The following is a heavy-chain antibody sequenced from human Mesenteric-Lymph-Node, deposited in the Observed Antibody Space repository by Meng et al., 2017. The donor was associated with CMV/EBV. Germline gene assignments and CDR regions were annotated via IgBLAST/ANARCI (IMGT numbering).Heavy chain of an antibody. CDR2: IHSDGTGT. CDR1: GFTFTAYW. J-gene: IGHJ6*02. V-gene: IGHV3-74*01. D-gene: IGHD6-19*01. Sequence: GGSLRLSCAASGFTFTAYWIHWVRQAPGKGLVWVSRIHSDGTGTSYADSVKGRFTISRDNSKNTLYLQMNSLRAEDTAVYYCARVGIAVAGTDYYYYYYGMDVWGQGTTVTVSS. CDR3: ARVGIAVAGTDYYYYYYGMDV.